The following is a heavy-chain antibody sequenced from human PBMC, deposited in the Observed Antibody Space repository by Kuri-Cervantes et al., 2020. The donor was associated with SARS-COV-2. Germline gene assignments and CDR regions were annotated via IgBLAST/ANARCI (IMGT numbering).Heavy chain of an antibody. J-gene: IGHJ4*02. V-gene: IGHV3-30*04. D-gene: IGHD1-1*01. CDR3: VRDGDHWNFDY. CDR1: GFTFSSYA. CDR2: ISYDGSNE. Sequence: GGSLSLSCAASGFTFSSYAIHSVRQAPGKGLEWVAVISYDGSNEYYADSVKGRFTIARDNSKNTLYLQMNGLRAEDTAVYYCVRDGDHWNFDYWGQGTLVTVSS.